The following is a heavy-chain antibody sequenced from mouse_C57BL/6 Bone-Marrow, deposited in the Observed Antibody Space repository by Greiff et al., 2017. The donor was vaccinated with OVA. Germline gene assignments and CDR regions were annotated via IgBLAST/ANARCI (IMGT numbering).Heavy chain of an antibody. V-gene: IGHV1-15*01. CDR1: GYTFTDYE. D-gene: IGHD2-4*01. CDR2: IDPETGGT. Sequence: VQLQESGAELVRPGASVTLSCKASGYTFTDYEMHWVKQTPVHGLEWIGAIDPETGGTAYNQKFKGKAILTADKSSSTAYMELRSLTSEDSAVYYCTRGGDDYDSFAYWGQGTLVTVSA. CDR3: TRGGDDYDSFAY. J-gene: IGHJ3*01.